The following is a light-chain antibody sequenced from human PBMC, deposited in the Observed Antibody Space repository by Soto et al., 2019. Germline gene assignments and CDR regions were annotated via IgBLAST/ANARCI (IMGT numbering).Light chain of an antibody. Sequence: EIQMTQYPSTLSATAGDRVTITCRASQSISAWLAWYQKKPGKAPKLLIYDASNLASGVPSRFSGSGSGTEFTLTISNLQPADFATYYCQQYENYWTFGQGTKVDIK. V-gene: IGKV1-5*01. CDR3: QQYENYWT. CDR1: QSISAW. J-gene: IGKJ1*01. CDR2: DAS.